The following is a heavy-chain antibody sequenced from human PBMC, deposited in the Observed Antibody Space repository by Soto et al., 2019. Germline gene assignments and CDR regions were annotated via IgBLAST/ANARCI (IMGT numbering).Heavy chain of an antibody. Sequence: SETLSLTCTVSGGSISGHYWSWIRQPPGKGLQYIGYISYSGSTNYNPSLKSRVTISVDTSNNQFSLRLSSVTAADTAVYYCASWGGSIDLEYFQHWGQGTLVTVSS. V-gene: IGHV4-59*11. CDR2: ISYSGST. J-gene: IGHJ1*01. D-gene: IGHD1-26*01. CDR3: ASWGGSIDLEYFQH. CDR1: GGSISGHY.